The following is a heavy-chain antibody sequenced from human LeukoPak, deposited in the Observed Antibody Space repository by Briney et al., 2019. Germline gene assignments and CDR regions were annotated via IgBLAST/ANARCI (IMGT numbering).Heavy chain of an antibody. CDR2: IYYSGRT. D-gene: IGHD2-2*01. V-gene: IGHV4-59*01. CDR1: GGSISSYH. Sequence: SETLSLTCTVSGGSISSYHWSWIRQPPGRGLEYIGHIYYSGRTDYNPSLRSRVTISVDTSKNQFYLKLNSVTAADTAVYYCARWYCSSTTCYYLDYWGQGTLVTVSS. CDR3: ARWYCSSTTCYYLDY. J-gene: IGHJ4*02.